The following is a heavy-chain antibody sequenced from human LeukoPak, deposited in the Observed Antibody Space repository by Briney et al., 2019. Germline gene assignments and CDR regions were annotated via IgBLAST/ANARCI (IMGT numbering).Heavy chain of an antibody. CDR1: GGSISSSSYY. Sequence: SETLSLTCTVSGGSISSSSYYWGWIRQPPGKGLEWIGSIYYSGSTYYNPSLKSRVTISVDTSKNQFSLKLSSVTAADTAVYYCARQLPTRYSYGHFDYWGQGTLVTVSS. CDR3: ARQLPTRYSYGHFDY. D-gene: IGHD5-18*01. J-gene: IGHJ4*02. V-gene: IGHV4-39*01. CDR2: IYYSGST.